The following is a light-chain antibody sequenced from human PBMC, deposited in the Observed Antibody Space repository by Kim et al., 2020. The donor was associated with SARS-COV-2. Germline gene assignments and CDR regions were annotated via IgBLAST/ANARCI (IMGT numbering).Light chain of an antibody. CDR3: QVWDSSTLV. J-gene: IGLJ3*02. CDR1: KLGDKY. Sequence: VSPGQTASITCSGDKLGDKYACWYQQKPGQSPVLVLYQNDKRPSGIPERFSGSNSWNTATLTISGTQAMDEADYYCQVWDSSTLVFGGGTQLTVL. V-gene: IGLV3-1*01. CDR2: QND.